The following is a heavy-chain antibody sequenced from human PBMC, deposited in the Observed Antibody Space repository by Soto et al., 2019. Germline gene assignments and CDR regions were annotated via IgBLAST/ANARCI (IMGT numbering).Heavy chain of an antibody. CDR3: ARDSDSTGYSSAD. J-gene: IGHJ4*02. D-gene: IGHD3-22*01. Sequence: GFLRLSCSASGFPFSAYNMNWVRQAPGKGLEWVSSISRTSADIYYADSVKGRFTISRDNAKNSLFLQMNGLKVEDTAVHYCARDSDSTGYSSADWRPGTLVTVFS. CDR1: GFPFSAYN. V-gene: IGHV3-21*01. CDR2: ISRTSADI.